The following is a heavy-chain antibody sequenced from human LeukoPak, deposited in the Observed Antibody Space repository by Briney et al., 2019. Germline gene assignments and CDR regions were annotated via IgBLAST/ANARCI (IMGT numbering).Heavy chain of an antibody. Sequence: GGSLRLSCAASGFTFSSYSMNWVRQALGKGLEWVSSISSSSSYIYCADSVKGRFTISRDNAKNSLYLQMNSLRAEDTAVYYCARGLYDSSGFDYWGQGTLVTVSS. J-gene: IGHJ4*02. CDR1: GFTFSSYS. CDR2: ISSSSSYI. CDR3: ARGLYDSSGFDY. V-gene: IGHV3-21*01. D-gene: IGHD3-22*01.